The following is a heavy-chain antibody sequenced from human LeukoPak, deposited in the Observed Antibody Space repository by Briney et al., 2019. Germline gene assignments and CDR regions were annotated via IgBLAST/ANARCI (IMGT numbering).Heavy chain of an antibody. CDR1: GGSFSGYY. CDR3: ARWDMTRDAFDI. J-gene: IGHJ3*02. D-gene: IGHD4-11*01. CDR2: INHSGRT. Sequence: SETLSLTCAVYGGSFSGYYWSWIRQPPGKGLEWIGEINHSGRTNYNPSLKSRVTISVDTSKNQFSLKLSSVTAADTAVYYCARWDMTRDAFDIWGQGTMVTVSS. V-gene: IGHV4-34*01.